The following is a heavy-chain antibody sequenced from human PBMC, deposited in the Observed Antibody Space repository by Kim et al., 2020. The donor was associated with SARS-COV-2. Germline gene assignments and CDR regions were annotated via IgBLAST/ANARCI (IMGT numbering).Heavy chain of an antibody. Sequence: GGSLRLSCAASGFTFSNYALGWVRQAPGKGLEWVSVISGRADTIYYGDSLKGRFTISRDNSRDTLYLQMNSLRAEDTAIYYCARSRYLNWYFDLWGRGTLVTVSS. CDR2: ISGRADTI. J-gene: IGHJ2*01. CDR1: GFTFSNYA. V-gene: IGHV3-23*01. D-gene: IGHD2-15*01. CDR3: ARSRYLNWYFDL.